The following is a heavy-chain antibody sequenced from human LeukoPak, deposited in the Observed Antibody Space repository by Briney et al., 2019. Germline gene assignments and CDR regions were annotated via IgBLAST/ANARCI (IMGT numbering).Heavy chain of an antibody. CDR1: GFTFSNAW. CDR2: IKSKTDGGTT. CDR3: TTDVTIFGVVIDY. J-gene: IGHJ4*02. Sequence: GGSLRLSCAASGFTFSNAWMSWVRQAPGKGLEWVDRIKSKTDGGTTDYAAPVKGRFTISRDDSKNTLYLQMNSLKTEDTAVYYCTTDVTIFGVVIDYWGQGTLVTVSS. D-gene: IGHD3-3*01. V-gene: IGHV3-15*01.